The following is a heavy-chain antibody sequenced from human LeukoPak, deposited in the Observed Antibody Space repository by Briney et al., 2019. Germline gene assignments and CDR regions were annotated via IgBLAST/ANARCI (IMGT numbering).Heavy chain of an antibody. V-gene: IGHV3-21*01. Sequence: GGSLRLSCAASGFTFSSYSMNWVRQAPGKGLEWVSSISSSSSCIYYADSVKGRFTISRDNAKNSLYLQMNSLRAEDTAVYYCARAIAVAGIGDAFDIWGQGTMVTVSS. CDR2: ISSSSSCI. D-gene: IGHD6-19*01. CDR1: GFTFSSYS. J-gene: IGHJ3*02. CDR3: ARAIAVAGIGDAFDI.